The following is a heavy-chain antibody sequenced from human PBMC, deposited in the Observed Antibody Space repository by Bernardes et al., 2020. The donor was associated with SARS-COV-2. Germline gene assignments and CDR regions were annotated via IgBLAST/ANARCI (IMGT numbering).Heavy chain of an antibody. CDR1: GFTFSAYS. Sequence: GESLKISCAASGFTFSAYSMNWVRQAPGKGLEWVSYISSDSSTIYYADSVKGRFTISRDNGKNSLYLQMNSLRADDTAVYYCARPDCSGGGCTYYYYGMDVWGQGTTVTVSS. J-gene: IGHJ6*02. V-gene: IGHV3-48*01. D-gene: IGHD2-15*01. CDR3: ARPDCSGGGCTYYYYGMDV. CDR2: ISSDSSTI.